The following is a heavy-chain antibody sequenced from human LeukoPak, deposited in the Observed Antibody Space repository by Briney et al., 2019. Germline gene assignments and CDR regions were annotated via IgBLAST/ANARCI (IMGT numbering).Heavy chain of an antibody. Sequence: ASVKVSCKASGYTFTSYDINWVRQATGQGLEWMGWMNPNSGNTGYAQKFQGRVTMTRNTSISTAYMELSSLRSEDTAVYYCARVMGDYYYYGMDVWGQGTTVTVSS. V-gene: IGHV1-8*01. CDR3: ARVMGDYYYYGMDV. CDR1: GYTFTSYD. J-gene: IGHJ6*02. CDR2: MNPNSGNT.